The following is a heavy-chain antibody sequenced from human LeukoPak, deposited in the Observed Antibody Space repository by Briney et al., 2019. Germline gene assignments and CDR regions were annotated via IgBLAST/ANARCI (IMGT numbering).Heavy chain of an antibody. CDR1: GFTFSSYA. Sequence: GGSLRLSCAASGFTFSSYAMHWVRQAQGKGLEWVAVISYDGSNKYYADSVKGRFTISRDNSKNTLYLQMNSLRAEDTAVYYCARARVAGTNAGFDYWGQGTLVTVSS. J-gene: IGHJ4*02. CDR3: ARARVAGTNAGFDY. V-gene: IGHV3-30*04. D-gene: IGHD6-19*01. CDR2: ISYDGSNK.